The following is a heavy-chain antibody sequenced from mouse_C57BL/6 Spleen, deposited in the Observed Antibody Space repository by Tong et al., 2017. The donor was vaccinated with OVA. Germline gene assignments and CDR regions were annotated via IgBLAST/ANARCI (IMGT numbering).Heavy chain of an antibody. D-gene: IGHD1-1*01. V-gene: IGHV1-75*01. CDR2: IYPGSGST. CDR3: ARDAVVEPYAMDY. CDR1: GYTFTDYV. J-gene: IGHJ4*01. Sequence: VQLQESGPELVKPGASVKMSCKASGYTFTDYVISWVKQRTGQGLEWIGEIYPGSGSTYYNEKFKGKNTLTADKSSSTAYMLLSSLTSEDSAIYFCARDAVVEPYAMDYWGQGTSVTVSS.